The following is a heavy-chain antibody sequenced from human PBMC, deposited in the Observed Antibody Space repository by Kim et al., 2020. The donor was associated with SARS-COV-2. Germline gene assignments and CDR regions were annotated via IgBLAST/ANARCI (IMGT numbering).Heavy chain of an antibody. CDR2: ITKSSTTI. V-gene: IGHV3-48*02. CDR1: GFTFSAYD. J-gene: IGHJ3*02. Sequence: GGSLRLSCATSGFTFSAYDMNWVRQAPGKGLEWLSFITKSSTTIYYADSVEGRFTISRDNAKNSLFLQMNSLRDEDTALYYCVRDRMGGAFDMWCQGSVV. D-gene: IGHD3-16*01. CDR3: VRDRMGGAFDM.